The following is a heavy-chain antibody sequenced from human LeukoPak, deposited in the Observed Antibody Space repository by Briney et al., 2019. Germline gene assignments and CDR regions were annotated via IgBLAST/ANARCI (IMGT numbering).Heavy chain of an antibody. D-gene: IGHD3-10*01. Sequence: GGSLRLSCAASGFTFSDYYMSWIRQAPGKGLEWVSYISSSGSTIYYADSVKGRFTISRDNAKNSLYLQMNSLRAEDTAVYYCARVDSDYYGSGSYYRNWFDPWGQGTLVTVSS. V-gene: IGHV3-11*01. CDR2: ISSSGSTI. CDR1: GFTFSDYY. J-gene: IGHJ5*02. CDR3: ARVDSDYYGSGSYYRNWFDP.